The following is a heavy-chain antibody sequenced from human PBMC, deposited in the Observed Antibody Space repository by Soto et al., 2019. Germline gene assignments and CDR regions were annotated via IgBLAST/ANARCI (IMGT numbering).Heavy chain of an antibody. CDR2: INPYNGNT. CDR3: AREAASGIGGFDP. V-gene: IGHV1-18*01. J-gene: IGHJ5*02. D-gene: IGHD6-13*01. CDR1: GYPFTTYG. Sequence: QVQLVQSGAEMKKPGASAKVSCKASGYPFTTYGISWVRQAPGQGLEWMGWINPYNGNTKYAQKFQGRFIMTTDTSTSTAYMEVRSLTSDDTAVYYGAREAASGIGGFDPWGQGTLVTVSS.